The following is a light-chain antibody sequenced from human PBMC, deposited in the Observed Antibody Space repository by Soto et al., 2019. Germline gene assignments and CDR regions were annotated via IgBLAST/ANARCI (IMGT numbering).Light chain of an antibody. J-gene: IGLJ1*01. V-gene: IGLV2-11*01. Sequence: QSALTQPRSVSGSPGQSVSISCTVTSSDVGGYNYVSWYQQHPGKAPKVIIYDVSKRPSGVPDRFSGSKSGNTASLTISGLQSEDEADYYCCSYAGRYTYVFGTGTKVTVL. CDR1: SSDVGGYNY. CDR3: CSYAGRYTYV. CDR2: DVS.